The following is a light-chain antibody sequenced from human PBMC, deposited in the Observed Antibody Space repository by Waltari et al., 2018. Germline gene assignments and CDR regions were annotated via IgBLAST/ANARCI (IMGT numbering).Light chain of an antibody. CDR2: GAS. CDR3: QQANSFPFT. Sequence: DTQMTQSPSSVSASVGDRVTMSCRTSQDVSNYLAWYQQKPGKAPKLLIYGASTLESGVPSRFSGSGSGTEFTLAIRSLQPDDFATYYCQQANSFPFTFGQGTRLEI. J-gene: IGKJ5*01. V-gene: IGKV1D-12*01. CDR1: QDVSNY.